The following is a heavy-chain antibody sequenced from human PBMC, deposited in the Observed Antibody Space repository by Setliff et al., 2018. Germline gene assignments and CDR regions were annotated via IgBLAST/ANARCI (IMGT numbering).Heavy chain of an antibody. J-gene: IGHJ3*02. CDR2: ISPSNGNV. CDR3: ARWLSSDPFDI. Sequence: GASVKVSCKASGYTFTSYGVNWVRQAPGQGLEWLGWISPSNGNVYSAPKLHDRLTLTADTSTTTVFMELSSLRSEDTAVYFCARWLSSDPFDIWGQGTVVTVSS. V-gene: IGHV1-18*01. CDR1: GYTFTSYG. D-gene: IGHD5-12*01.